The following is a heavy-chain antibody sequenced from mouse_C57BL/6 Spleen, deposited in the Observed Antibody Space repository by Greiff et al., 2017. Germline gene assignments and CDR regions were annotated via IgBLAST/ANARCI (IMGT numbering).Heavy chain of an antibody. CDR3: ARFYSNPYWYFDV. J-gene: IGHJ1*03. CDR2: INPSSGYT. CDR1: GYTFTSYT. V-gene: IGHV1-4*01. D-gene: IGHD2-5*01. Sequence: VQLQQSGAELARPGASVKMSCKASGYTFTSYTMHWVKQRPGQGLEWIGYINPSSGYTKYNQKFKDKATLTAEKSSSTAYMQLSSLTSEDSAVYYCARFYSNPYWYFDVWGTGTTVTVSS.